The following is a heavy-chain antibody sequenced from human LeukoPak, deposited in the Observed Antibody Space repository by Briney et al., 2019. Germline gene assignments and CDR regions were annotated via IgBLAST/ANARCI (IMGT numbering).Heavy chain of an antibody. V-gene: IGHV3-23*01. CDR1: GFTFSSYA. CDR3: ARDRGGLTMIVTSDY. CDR2: IGRGGSA. J-gene: IGHJ4*02. D-gene: IGHD3-22*01. Sequence: GGSLRLSCAASGFTFSSYAMTWVRQAPGKGLEWVSAIGRGGSAYYADSVEGRFTISRDNSKNTLYLHMNSLRAEDTAVYYCARDRGGLTMIVTSDYWGQGNLVTVSS.